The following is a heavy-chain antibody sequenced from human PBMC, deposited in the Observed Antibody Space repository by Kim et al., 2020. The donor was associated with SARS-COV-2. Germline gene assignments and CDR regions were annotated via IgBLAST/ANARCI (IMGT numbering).Heavy chain of an antibody. D-gene: IGHD3-10*01. CDR2: IYYSGST. Sequence: SETLSLTCTVSGGSISSYYWSWIRQPPGKGLEWIGYIYYSGSTNYNPSLKSRVTISVDTSKNQFSLKLSSVTAADMAVYYCARHERPIAWFGELMGWFDPWGQGTLVTVSS. V-gene: IGHV4-59*08. CDR1: GGSISSYY. J-gene: IGHJ5*02. CDR3: ARHERPIAWFGELMGWFDP.